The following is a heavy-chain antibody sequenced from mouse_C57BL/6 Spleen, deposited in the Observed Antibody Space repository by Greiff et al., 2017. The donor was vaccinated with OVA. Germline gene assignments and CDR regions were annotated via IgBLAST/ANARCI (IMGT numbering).Heavy chain of an antibody. CDR2: IWSGGSK. J-gene: IGHJ4*01. D-gene: IGHD2-5*01. CDR1: GFSFTSYG. CDR3: ARPYYSNYNAMDY. V-gene: IGHV2-2*01. Sequence: VQLQQSGPGLVQPSQSLYITCTVSGFSFTSYGVHWVRQSPGQGLEWLGVIWSGGSKDYNAAFISRLSISKDNSKSQVFFKMNSLQADDTAIYYCARPYYSNYNAMDYWGQGTSVTVSS.